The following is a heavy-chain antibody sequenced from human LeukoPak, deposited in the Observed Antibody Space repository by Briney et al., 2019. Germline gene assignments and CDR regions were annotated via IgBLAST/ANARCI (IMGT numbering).Heavy chain of an antibody. Sequence: GGSLRLSCAASGFTLSSYSLTWVRQAPGKGLEWVSYISPSSTSMYYADSVKGRFTISRDNARNSLYLQMNSLSTEDTALYYCARDAASGNNWFDPWGQGTLVTVSS. J-gene: IGHJ5*02. CDR2: ISPSSTSM. CDR1: GFTLSSYS. CDR3: ARDAASGNNWFDP. V-gene: IGHV3-48*01. D-gene: IGHD3-3*01.